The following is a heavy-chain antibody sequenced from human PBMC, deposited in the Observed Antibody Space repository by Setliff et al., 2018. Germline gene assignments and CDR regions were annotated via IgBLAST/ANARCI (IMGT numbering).Heavy chain of an antibody. J-gene: IGHJ4*02. CDR3: ARQGMSSSWFQGCFGY. Sequence: PSETLSLTCTVSGGSISSSSYYWGWIRQPPGKGLEWIGSIYYSGSTYYNPSLKSRVTISVDRSKNQFSLKLISVTAADTAVYYCARQGMSSSWFQGCFGYWGQGTLITVS. D-gene: IGHD6-13*01. CDR1: GGSISSSSYY. CDR2: IYYSGST. V-gene: IGHV4-39*01.